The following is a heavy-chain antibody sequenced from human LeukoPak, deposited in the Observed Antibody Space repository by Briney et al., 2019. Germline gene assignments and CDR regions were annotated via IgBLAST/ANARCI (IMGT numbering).Heavy chain of an antibody. J-gene: IGHJ4*02. D-gene: IGHD3-10*01. V-gene: IGHV4-34*01. Sequence: SETLSLTCGVYGGSFSGYYWSWVRQPPGKGLDWIGEISHSGSTNYNPSLKSRVTISVDTSKNQLSLQMRSVTAADTAVYYCARGRFTGGGFGELHDWGQGTLVTVSS. CDR1: GGSFSGYY. CDR2: ISHSGST. CDR3: ARGRFTGGGFGELHD.